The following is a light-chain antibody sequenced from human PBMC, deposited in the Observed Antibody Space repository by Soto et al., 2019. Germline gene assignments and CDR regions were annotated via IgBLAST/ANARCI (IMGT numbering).Light chain of an antibody. CDR1: QSISNY. Sequence: DIQMTQSPSSLSASVGDRVTITCRASQSISNYLNWYQQKPGKAPKLLIYAASSLQSGVPSRFSGSGSGTDLTLNISSLQPEDFATYSCQQSYTTLFSYGPGTNVDI. CDR2: AAS. J-gene: IGKJ3*01. CDR3: QQSYTTLFS. V-gene: IGKV1-39*01.